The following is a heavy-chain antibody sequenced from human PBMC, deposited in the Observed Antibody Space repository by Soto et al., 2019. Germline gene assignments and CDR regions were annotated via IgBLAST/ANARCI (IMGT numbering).Heavy chain of an antibody. CDR3: AKHYDFWSGYFHYYYYYGMDV. V-gene: IGHV3-23*01. CDR1: GFTFSSYA. D-gene: IGHD3-3*01. Sequence: GGSLRLSCAASGFTFSSYAMSWVRQAPGKGLEWVSAISGSGGSTYYADSVKGRFTISRDNSKNTLYLQMNSLRAEDTAVYYCAKHYDFWSGYFHYYYYYGMDVWGQGTTVTVSS. J-gene: IGHJ6*02. CDR2: ISGSGGST.